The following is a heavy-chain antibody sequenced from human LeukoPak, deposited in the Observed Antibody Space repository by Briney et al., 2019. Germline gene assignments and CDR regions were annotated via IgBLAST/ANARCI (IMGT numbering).Heavy chain of an antibody. CDR2: ISGSGGRT. CDR3: AKVFRKDGDFHLFDY. CDR1: GFTFSSYA. Sequence: GGSLRLSCAASGFTFSSYAMSWVRQAPGKGLEWVSAISGSGGRTYYADSVKGRFTISRDNSKNTLYLQMNSLRAEDTAIYYCAKVFRKDGDFHLFDYWGQGTLVTVSS. D-gene: IGHD4-17*01. J-gene: IGHJ4*02. V-gene: IGHV3-23*01.